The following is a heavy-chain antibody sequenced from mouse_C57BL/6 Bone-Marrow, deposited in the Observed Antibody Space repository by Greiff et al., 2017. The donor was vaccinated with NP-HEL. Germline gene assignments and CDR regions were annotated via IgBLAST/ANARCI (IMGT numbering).Heavy chain of an antibody. Sequence: QVQLKESGPGLVAPSQSLSITCTVSGFSFTSYGVSWVRQPPGKGLEWLGVIWGDGSTNYHSALISRLSISKDNSKSQVFLKLNSLQTDDTATYYCALLKNIRGYFDVWGTGTTVTVSS. CDR2: IWGDGST. CDR1: GFSFTSYG. V-gene: IGHV2-3*01. CDR3: ALLKNIRGYFDV. D-gene: IGHD5-1-1*01. J-gene: IGHJ1*03.